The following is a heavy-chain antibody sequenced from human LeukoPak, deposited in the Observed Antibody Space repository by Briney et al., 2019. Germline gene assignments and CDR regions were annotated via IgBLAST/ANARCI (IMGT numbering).Heavy chain of an antibody. V-gene: IGHV3-7*04. CDR1: GFIFSNYW. CDR2: INQDGSEK. J-gene: IGHJ4*02. CDR3: ASDRGLGY. D-gene: IGHD3-10*01. Sequence: GSSLILSCAASGFIFSNYWMSWFRQAPDKVLEWVANINQDGSEKYYVDSVKGRFTISRDNAKNSLYLQMNSLRAEHTALYYCASDRGLGYWGQGTMVTVSS.